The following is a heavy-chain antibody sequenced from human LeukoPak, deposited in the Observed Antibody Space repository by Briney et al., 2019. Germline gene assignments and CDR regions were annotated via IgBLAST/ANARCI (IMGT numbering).Heavy chain of an antibody. J-gene: IGHJ3*02. V-gene: IGHV3-74*01. D-gene: IGHD5-18*01. Sequence: GGSLRLSCAASVFTFSNYWVHWVRQAPGKGLVWVSRINRDGSTTNYADSVKGRFTVSRDNAKNTLNLQMNSLRAEDTAVYYCARAIARGYSYGFGAFDIWGQGKMVTVSS. CDR2: INRDGSTT. CDR1: VFTFSNYW. CDR3: ARAIARGYSYGFGAFDI.